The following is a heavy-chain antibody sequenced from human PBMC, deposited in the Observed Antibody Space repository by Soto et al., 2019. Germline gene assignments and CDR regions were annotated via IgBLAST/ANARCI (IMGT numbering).Heavy chain of an antibody. CDR1: GFTFSTYG. CDR3: TKEGGILGTSSSYRFDF. J-gene: IGHJ4*02. Sequence: QVQLVESGGGVVQPGRSLRLSCAASGFTFSTYGMHWVRQAPGKGLEWVAVVSNEGSVTYYADSVKGRFTISRDNFKNTGSRHMNSLSAEDTAVYLCTKEGGILGTSSSYRFDFWGQGIRVTVS. CDR2: VSNEGSVT. V-gene: IGHV3-30*18. D-gene: IGHD1-26*01.